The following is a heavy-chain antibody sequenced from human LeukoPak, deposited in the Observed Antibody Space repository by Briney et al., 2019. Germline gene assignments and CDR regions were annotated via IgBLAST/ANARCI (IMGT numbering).Heavy chain of an antibody. CDR1: GDSISSYY. CDR2: IYYSGST. J-gene: IGHJ4*02. D-gene: IGHD2-2*01. Sequence: SETLSLTCTVSGDSISSYYWSWIRQPPGKGLEWIAYIYYSGSTNYNPSLKSRVTISVDTSKNQFSLKLTSVTAADTAVYYCARGASSFDYWGQGTLVTVSS. V-gene: IGHV4-59*01. CDR3: ARGASSFDY.